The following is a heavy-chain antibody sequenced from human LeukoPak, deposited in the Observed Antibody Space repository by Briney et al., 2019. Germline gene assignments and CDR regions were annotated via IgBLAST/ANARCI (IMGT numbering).Heavy chain of an antibody. J-gene: IGHJ3*01. CDR1: GFTFSRHS. CDR2: ISSSSSYI. Sequence: PGGSLRLSCAASGFTFSRHSINWVRQAPGKGLEWVSSISSSSSYIYYADSVKGRFTISRDNAQSSLYLQMNSLRAGDTAVYYCARQAVARPFDLWGQGTMVAVSS. CDR3: ARQAVARPFDL. V-gene: IGHV3-21*06.